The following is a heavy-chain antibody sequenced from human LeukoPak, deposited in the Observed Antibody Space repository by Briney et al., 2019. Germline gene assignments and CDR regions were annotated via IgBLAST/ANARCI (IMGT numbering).Heavy chain of an antibody. J-gene: IGHJ3*02. CDR2: ISAYNGNT. CDR1: GYTFTSYG. CDR3: ARDKHYDILTGYYNNAFGI. V-gene: IGHV1-18*01. Sequence: GASVKVSCKASGYTFTSYGISWVRQAPGQGLEWMGWISAYNGNTNYAQKLQGRVTMTTDTSTSTAYMELRSLRSDDTAVYYCARDKHYDILTGYYNNAFGIWGQGTMVTVSS. D-gene: IGHD3-9*01.